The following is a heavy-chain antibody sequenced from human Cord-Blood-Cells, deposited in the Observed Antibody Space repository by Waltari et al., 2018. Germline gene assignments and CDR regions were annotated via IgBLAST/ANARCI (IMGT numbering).Heavy chain of an antibody. V-gene: IGHV4-31*03. D-gene: IGHD6-19*01. CDR2: IYYSGST. J-gene: IGHJ6*03. Sequence: QVQLQESGPGLVKPSQTLSLTCTVSGGSISSGGYYWSWIRQHPGKGLEWIGYIYYSGSTYYNPSLKSRVTISVDTSKNQFSLKLSSVTAADTAVYYCARDRVIAVAGTFYYYYYMDVWGKGTTVTVAS. CDR3: ARDRVIAVAGTFYYYYYMDV. CDR1: GGSISSGGYY.